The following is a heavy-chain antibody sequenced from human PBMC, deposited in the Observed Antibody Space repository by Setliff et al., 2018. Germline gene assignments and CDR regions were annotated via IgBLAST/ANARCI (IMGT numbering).Heavy chain of an antibody. J-gene: IGHJ5*02. Sequence: PGGSLRLSCAASGFTFSSYAMTWVRQAPGKGLEWVSGISGSGGATYYAASVKGRFSISRDNSKNTLSLQMNSLRAEDTAIYYCARDLDGGNGHDLWGRGTLVTVSS. CDR2: ISGSGGAT. CDR1: GFTFSSYA. V-gene: IGHV3-23*01. CDR3: ARDLDGGNGHDL. D-gene: IGHD2-15*01.